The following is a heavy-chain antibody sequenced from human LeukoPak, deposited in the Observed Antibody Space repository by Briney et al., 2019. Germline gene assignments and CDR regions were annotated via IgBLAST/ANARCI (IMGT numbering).Heavy chain of an antibody. D-gene: IGHD3-10*01. CDR1: GFTFSSYS. CDR2: ISSSSSYI. CDR3: ARGRWFGESLPAHFEY. Sequence: PGGSLRLSCAASGFTFSSYSMNWVRQAPAKGLEWVSSISSSSSYIYYADSVKGRFTISRDNAKNSLYLQMDTLRADDTAVYYCARGRWFGESLPAHFEYWGQGTLVTVSS. J-gene: IGHJ4*02. V-gene: IGHV3-21*01.